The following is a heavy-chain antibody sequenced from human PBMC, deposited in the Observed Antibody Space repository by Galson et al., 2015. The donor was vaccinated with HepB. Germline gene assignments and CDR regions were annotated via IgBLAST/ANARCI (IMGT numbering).Heavy chain of an antibody. J-gene: IGHJ3*02. CDR3: AASWSDASDI. D-gene: IGHD6-13*01. CDR2: ISYDGSNK. V-gene: IGHV3-30*04. CDR1: GFTFSSYA. Sequence: SLRLSCAASGFTFSSYAMHWVRQAPGKGLEWVAVISYDGSNKYYADSVKGRFTISRDNSKNTLYLQMNSLRAEDTAVYYCAASWSDASDIWGPGTMVTVSP.